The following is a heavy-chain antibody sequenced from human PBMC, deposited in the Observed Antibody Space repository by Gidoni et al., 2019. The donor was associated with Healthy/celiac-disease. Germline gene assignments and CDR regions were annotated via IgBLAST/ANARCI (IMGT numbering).Heavy chain of an antibody. J-gene: IGHJ3*02. D-gene: IGHD2-21*02. CDR2: IYPGDSDT. V-gene: IGHV5-51*03. CDR3: ARFPGGDCCSNAFDI. Sequence: EVQLVQSGAAVKKPGEALTISCKGSGYSFTSYWIGWVRQLPGKGLVWMGIIYPGDSDTRYSPSFQGQVTISADKSISTAYLQWSSLKASDTAMYYCARFPGGDCCSNAFDIWGQGTMVTVSS. CDR1: GYSFTSYW.